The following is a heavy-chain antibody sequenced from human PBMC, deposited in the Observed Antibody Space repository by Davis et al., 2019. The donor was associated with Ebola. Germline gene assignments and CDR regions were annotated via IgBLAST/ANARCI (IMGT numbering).Heavy chain of an antibody. Sequence: MPSETLSLTFSVSGGSITSGGYYWSWIRQHPGKGLEWIGYILDSGRTYYNPSLKSRVTISGDTSKNQFSLKLSSVTAADTAVYYCARDLPGATAMDVWGQGTTVTVSS. D-gene: IGHD5-12*01. CDR2: ILDSGRT. V-gene: IGHV4-31*02. CDR3: ARDLPGATAMDV. J-gene: IGHJ6*02. CDR1: GGSITSGGYY.